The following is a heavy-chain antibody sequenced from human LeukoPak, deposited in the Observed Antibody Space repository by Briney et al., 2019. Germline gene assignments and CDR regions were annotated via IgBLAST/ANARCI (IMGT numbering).Heavy chain of an antibody. CDR1: GGSISSYY. V-gene: IGHV4-59*12. CDR3: ARDREWELLPHGNDAFDI. D-gene: IGHD1-26*01. CDR2: IYYSGST. Sequence: SETLSLTCTVSGGSISSYYWSWIRQPPGKGLEWIGYIYYSGSTNYNPSLKSRVTISVDTSKNQFSLKLSSVTAADTAVYYCARDREWELLPHGNDAFDIWGQGTMVTVSS. J-gene: IGHJ3*02.